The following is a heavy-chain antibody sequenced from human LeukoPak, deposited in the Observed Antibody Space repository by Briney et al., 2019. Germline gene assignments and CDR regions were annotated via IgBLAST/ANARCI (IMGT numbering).Heavy chain of an antibody. D-gene: IGHD6-13*01. CDR3: AKGPGYSSSWLDY. J-gene: IGHJ4*02. CDR1: GFTFSSYA. V-gene: IGHV3-23*01. CDR2: ISGSGGST. Sequence: GGSLRLPCAATGFTFSSYAMRWVRQAPGKGLEWVSAISGSGGSTYYADSVKGRFIISRDNSKNTLYLQMNSLRAEDTAVYYCAKGPGYSSSWLDYWGQGTLVAVSS.